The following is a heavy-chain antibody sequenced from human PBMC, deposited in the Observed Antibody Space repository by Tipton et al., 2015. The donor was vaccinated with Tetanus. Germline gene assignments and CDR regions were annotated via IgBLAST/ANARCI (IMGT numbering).Heavy chain of an antibody. Sequence: TLSLTCAVYGGSFSNYYWSWIRQPPGKGLEWIGHIYSSGGARYNPSLKSRVTMSVDTSKNQFSLRLNSVTAADTAMYYCVRSSPIRVADKWGVDWFDPWGQGTLVTVSS. CDR1: GGSFSNYY. V-gene: IGHV4-59*01. J-gene: IGHJ5*02. D-gene: IGHD6-19*01. CDR3: VRSSPIRVADKWGVDWFDP. CDR2: IYSSGGA.